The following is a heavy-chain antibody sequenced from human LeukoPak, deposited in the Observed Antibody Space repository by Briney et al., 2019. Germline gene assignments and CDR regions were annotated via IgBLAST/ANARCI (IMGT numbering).Heavy chain of an antibody. CDR3: AIAVAGTYAFDI. V-gene: IGHV4-34*01. Sequence: PSETLSLTCAVYGGSFSGYYWSWIRQPPGKGLEWIGEINHSGSTNYNPSLKSRVTISVDTSKDQFSLKLSSVTAADTAVYYCAIAVAGTYAFDIWGQGTMVTVSS. D-gene: IGHD6-19*01. J-gene: IGHJ3*02. CDR1: GGSFSGYY. CDR2: INHSGST.